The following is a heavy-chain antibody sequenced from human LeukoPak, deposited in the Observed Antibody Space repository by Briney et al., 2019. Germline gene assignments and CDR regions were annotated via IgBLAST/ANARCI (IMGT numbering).Heavy chain of an antibody. CDR1: GGSISSSNW. J-gene: IGHJ6*03. CDR3: ARGSRELLWDYYYYYMDV. CDR2: IYHSGST. V-gene: IGHV4-4*02. D-gene: IGHD1-26*01. Sequence: SETLSLTCAVSGGSISSSNWWSWVRQPPGKGLEWLGEIYHSGSTNYNPSLQSRVTISLDKSKNQFSPKLSSVTAADTAVYYCARGSRELLWDYYYYYMDVWGKGTTVTVSS.